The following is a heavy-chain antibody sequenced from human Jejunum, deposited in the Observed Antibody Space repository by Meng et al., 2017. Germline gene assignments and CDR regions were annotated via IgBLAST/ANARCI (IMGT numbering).Heavy chain of an antibody. CDR1: GVSISSNHW. J-gene: IGHJ5*02. D-gene: IGHD3-16*01. Sequence: LPDAGPGRVKPSGTLSLTCAVSGVSISSNHWWSWVRQPPGKGLEWIGEMYHGGSTNYNPSLKSRVNISVDKSKNQFSLKLTSVTAADTGVYYCSNYVWGSPPTGVLSWGQGTLVTVSS. CDR3: SNYVWGSPPTGVLS. CDR2: MYHGGST. V-gene: IGHV4-4*02.